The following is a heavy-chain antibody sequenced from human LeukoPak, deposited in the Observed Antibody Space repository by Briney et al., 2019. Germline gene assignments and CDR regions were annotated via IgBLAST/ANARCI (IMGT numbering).Heavy chain of an antibody. CDR1: GASISSSNYY. V-gene: IGHV4-39*07. CDR3: ARGGGGYFSGYFDY. J-gene: IGHJ4*02. CDR2: VYYSGTT. D-gene: IGHD3-22*01. Sequence: SETLSLTCAVSGASISSSNYYWAWIRQPPGKGLEWIGSVYYSGTTYYNPSLKSRVTVSVDTSKNQVSLRLPSVTAADMAVYYCARGGGGYFSGYFDYWGQGTLVTVSS.